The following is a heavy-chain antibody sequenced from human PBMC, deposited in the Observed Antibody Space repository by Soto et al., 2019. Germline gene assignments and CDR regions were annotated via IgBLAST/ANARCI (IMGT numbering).Heavy chain of an antibody. J-gene: IGHJ6*03. CDR2: IYYSGST. V-gene: IGHV4-59*08. D-gene: IGHD3-3*01. CDR3: ARHGTIFGVALSYYYMDV. Sequence: SETLSLTCTVSGGSISRYYWSWIRKPPEKGLEWIGYIYYSGSTNYNPSLKSRVTISVDTSKNQFSLKLSSVTAADTAVYYCARHGTIFGVALSYYYMDVWGKGTTVTVSS. CDR1: GGSISRYY.